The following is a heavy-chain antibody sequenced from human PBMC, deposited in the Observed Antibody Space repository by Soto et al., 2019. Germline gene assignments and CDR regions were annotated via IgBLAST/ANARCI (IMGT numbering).Heavy chain of an antibody. D-gene: IGHD6-13*01. J-gene: IGHJ5*02. Sequence: ASVKVSCKASGGTFSSYAISWVRQAPGQGLEWMGGIIPIFGTANYAQKFQGRVTITADESTSTAYMELSSLRSEDTAVYYCARDRRSWQQLFSNWFDPWGQGTLVTVSS. V-gene: IGHV1-69*13. CDR1: GGTFSSYA. CDR2: IIPIFGTA. CDR3: ARDRRSWQQLFSNWFDP.